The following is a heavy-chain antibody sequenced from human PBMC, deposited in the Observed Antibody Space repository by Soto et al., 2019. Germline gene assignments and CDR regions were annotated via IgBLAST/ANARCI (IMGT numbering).Heavy chain of an antibody. CDR2: IIPIFGTA. D-gene: IGHD1-26*01. J-gene: IGHJ3*02. CDR1: GCTFSSYA. CDR3: AREVGAHDAFDI. Sequence: ASVKVSCKASGCTFSSYAISWVRQAPGQGLEWMGGIIPIFGTANYAQKFQGRVTITADESTSTAYMELSSLRSEDTAVYYCAREVGAHDAFDIWGQGTMVTVSS. V-gene: IGHV1-69*13.